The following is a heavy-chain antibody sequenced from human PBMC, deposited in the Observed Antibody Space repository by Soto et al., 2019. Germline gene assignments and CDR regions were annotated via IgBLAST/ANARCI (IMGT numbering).Heavy chain of an antibody. CDR2: IYSGGST. CDR1: GFTVSSNY. CDR3: AREMVGAVNCFDP. V-gene: IGHV3-53*04. J-gene: IGHJ5*02. Sequence: EVQLVESGGGLVQPGGSLRLSCAASGFTVSSNYMSWVRQAPGKGLEWVSVIYSGGSTYYADSVKGRFTISRHNSKNTLYLHMNSLRGEDTAVYYCAREMVGAVNCFDPWGQGNLVTVSS. D-gene: IGHD2-15*01.